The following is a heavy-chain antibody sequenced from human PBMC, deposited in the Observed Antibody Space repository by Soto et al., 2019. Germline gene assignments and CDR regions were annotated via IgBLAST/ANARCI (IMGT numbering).Heavy chain of an antibody. CDR1: GFTFSNYG. CDR3: AKDRRYSSGWYQGSMFDY. Sequence: GGSLRLSCAASGFTFSNYGMSGVRQAPGKGLEWVSSISGSGGRTYYADSVKGRFTISRDNSKNTLYLQMNSLRAEDTAVYYCAKDRRYSSGWYQGSMFDYWGQGTLVTVSS. J-gene: IGHJ4*02. D-gene: IGHD6-19*01. V-gene: IGHV3-23*01. CDR2: ISGSGGRT.